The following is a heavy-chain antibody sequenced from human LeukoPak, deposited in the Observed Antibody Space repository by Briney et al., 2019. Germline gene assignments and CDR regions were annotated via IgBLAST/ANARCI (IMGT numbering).Heavy chain of an antibody. CDR3: AKDLGDYNAPGGY. CDR2: ISWNSGSI. V-gene: IGHV3-9*01. Sequence: ALRLSCAASGFTFDDYAMHWVRQAPGKGLEWVSGISWNSGSIGYADSVKGRFTISRDNAKNSLYLQMNSLRAEDTAVYYCAKDLGDYNAPGGYWGQGTLVTVSS. J-gene: IGHJ4*02. CDR1: GFTFDDYA. D-gene: IGHD3-9*01.